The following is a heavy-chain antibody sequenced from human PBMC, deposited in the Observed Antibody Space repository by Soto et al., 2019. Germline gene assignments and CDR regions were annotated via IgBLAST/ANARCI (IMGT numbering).Heavy chain of an antibody. CDR1: GYTFTGYH. D-gene: IGHD4-17*01. J-gene: IGHJ4*02. Sequence: ASVKVSCKASGYTFTGYHLHWVRQAPGQGLEWMGWINPNSGGTNYAQKFQDWVTMTRDTSISTAYMELSRLRSDDTAVYYCARRDYGDNLAFDYWGLGTLVTVS. CDR2: INPNSGGT. V-gene: IGHV1-2*04. CDR3: ARRDYGDNLAFDY.